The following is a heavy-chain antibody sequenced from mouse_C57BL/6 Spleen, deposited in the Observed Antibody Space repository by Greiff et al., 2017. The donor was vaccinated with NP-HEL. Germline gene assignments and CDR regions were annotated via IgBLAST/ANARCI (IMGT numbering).Heavy chain of an antibody. CDR3: ARYPRLLYYFDY. J-gene: IGHJ2*01. Sequence: EVQLQQSGPELVKPGASVKISCKASGYTFTDYYMNWVKQSHGKSLEWIGDINPNNGGTSYNQKFKGKATLTVDKSSSTAYMELRSLTSEDSAVYYCARYPRLLYYFDYWGQGTTLTVSS. V-gene: IGHV1-26*01. CDR2: INPNNGGT. CDR1: GYTFTDYY. D-gene: IGHD2-3*01.